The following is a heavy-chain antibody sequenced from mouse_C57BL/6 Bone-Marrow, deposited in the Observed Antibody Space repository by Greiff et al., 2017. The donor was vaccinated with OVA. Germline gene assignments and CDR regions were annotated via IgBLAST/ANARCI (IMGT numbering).Heavy chain of an antibody. V-gene: IGHV5-17*01. CDR1: GFTFSDYG. J-gene: IGHJ3*01. D-gene: IGHD1-1*02. CDR3: ARQGGMAWFAY. CDR2: ISSGSSTI. Sequence: EVMLVESGGGLVKPGGSLKLSCAASGFTFSDYGMHWVRQAPEKGLEWVAYISSGSSTIYYADTVKGRFTISRDNAKNTLFLQMTSLRSEDTAMYYCARQGGMAWFAYWGQGTLVTVSA.